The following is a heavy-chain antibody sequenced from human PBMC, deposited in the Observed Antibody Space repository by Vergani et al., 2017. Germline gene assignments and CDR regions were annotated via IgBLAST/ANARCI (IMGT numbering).Heavy chain of an antibody. CDR3: ARYLCRYGSSTSCYFCFDS. CDR1: GFSFSGYW. CDR2: IKSDGSIT. D-gene: IGHD2-2*01. V-gene: IGHV3-74*01. J-gene: IGHJ5*01. Sequence: EVQLVESGGGLIHPGGSLRLSCEGSGFSFSGYWMHWVRQSPEKGLVWVSRIKSDGSITNYADSVKGRFTISRDNAKNTLYLEMNSLRAEDTAVYYCARYLCRYGSSTSCYFCFDSWGQGTLITVSA.